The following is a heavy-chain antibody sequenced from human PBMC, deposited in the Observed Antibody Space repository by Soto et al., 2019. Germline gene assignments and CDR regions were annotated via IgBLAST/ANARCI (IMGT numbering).Heavy chain of an antibody. CDR3: ARDKGGYSGYPTYNWFDP. D-gene: IGHD5-12*01. Sequence: SETLSLTCSVSGGSISSYYWNWIRQPPGKGLEWIGYIYYNGNTNYNPSLRSRVILSLDTSKNQFSLKLSSVTAADTAVYYCARDKGGYSGYPTYNWFDPWGQGTLVTVSS. CDR2: IYYNGNT. J-gene: IGHJ5*02. V-gene: IGHV4-59*01. CDR1: GGSISSYY.